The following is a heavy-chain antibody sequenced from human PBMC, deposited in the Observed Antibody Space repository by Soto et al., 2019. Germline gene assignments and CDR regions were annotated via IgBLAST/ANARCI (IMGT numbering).Heavy chain of an antibody. Sequence: SETLSLTCAVYGGSFSGYYWSWIRQPPGKGLEWIGEINHSGSTNYNPSLKSRVTISVDTSKNQFSLKLSSVTAADTAVYYCARGVPTYYDYVWGSYRHGPYYFDYWGQGTLVTV. J-gene: IGHJ4*02. D-gene: IGHD3-16*02. CDR1: GGSFSGYY. V-gene: IGHV4-34*01. CDR2: INHSGST. CDR3: ARGVPTYYDYVWGSYRHGPYYFDY.